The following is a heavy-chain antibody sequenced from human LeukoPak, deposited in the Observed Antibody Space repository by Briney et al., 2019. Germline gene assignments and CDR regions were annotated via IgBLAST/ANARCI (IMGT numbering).Heavy chain of an antibody. CDR1: GFTFSDHH. CDR3: TRDGWGLGDY. V-gene: IGHV3-72*01. Sequence: GGSLRLSCATAGFTFSDHHMDWVRQAPGKGLEWVGRSRKEADRYATEYAASVQGRFTISRDDSKNSLYLQMNSLKTEDTAVYHCTRDGWGLGDYWGQGALVTVSS. D-gene: IGHD6-19*01. J-gene: IGHJ4*02. CDR2: SRKEADRYAT.